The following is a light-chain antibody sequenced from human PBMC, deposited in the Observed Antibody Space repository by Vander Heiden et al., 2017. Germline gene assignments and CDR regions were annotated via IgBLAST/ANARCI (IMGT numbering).Light chain of an antibody. V-gene: IGLV1-47*01. J-gene: IGLJ2*01. CDR2: RNN. Sequence: SVLTQPPSASGTPGQRVTLSCSASSSNFGSNYVYWYQQLPGTAPKLLIYRNNQRPSGVPDRFSGSKSGTSASLAISGLRSEDEADYYCAAWDDSLSVVVFGGGTKLTVL. CDR1: SSNFGSNY. CDR3: AAWDDSLSVVV.